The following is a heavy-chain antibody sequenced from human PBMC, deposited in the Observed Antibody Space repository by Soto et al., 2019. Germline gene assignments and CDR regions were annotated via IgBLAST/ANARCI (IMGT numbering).Heavy chain of an antibody. D-gene: IGHD2-2*02. CDR3: ARAQRGYCSSTSSYTDYYYGMDV. J-gene: IGHJ6*02. V-gene: IGHV4-30-2*01. CDR2: IYHSGST. Sequence: SETLSLTCAVSGDSISSGGYSWSWIRQPPGKGLEWIGYIYHSGSTYYNPSLKSRVTISVDRSKNQFSLKLSSVTAADTAVYYCARAQRGYCSSTSSYTDYYYGMDVWGQGTPVTVSS. CDR1: GDSISSGGYS.